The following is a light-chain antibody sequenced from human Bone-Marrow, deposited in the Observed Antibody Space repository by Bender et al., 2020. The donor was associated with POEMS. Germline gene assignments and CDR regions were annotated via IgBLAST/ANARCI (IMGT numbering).Light chain of an antibody. V-gene: IGLV1-44*01. Sequence: QSVLTQPPSASGTPGQRVTISCSGGSSNIGAHAVNWYQHLPGTAPKLLIYSSHRRPSEVPDRFSGSRSGTSASLAISGLQSEDEAGYYCAVCDDSLNGWVFGGGTKLTVL. CDR3: AVCDDSLNGWV. CDR1: SSNIGAHA. CDR2: SSH. J-gene: IGLJ3*02.